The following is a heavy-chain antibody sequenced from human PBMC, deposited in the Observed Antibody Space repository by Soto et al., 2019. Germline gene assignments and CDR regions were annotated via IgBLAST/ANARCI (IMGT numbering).Heavy chain of an antibody. CDR2: INHSGST. V-gene: IGHV4-34*01. J-gene: IGHJ4*02. Sequence: SETLSLTCAVYGGSFSGYYWSWIRQPPGKGLEWIGEINHSGSTNYNPSLKSRVTISVDTSKNQLSLKLSSVTAADTAVYYCARVRSKGPYSSSSEFDYWGQGTLVTVSS. D-gene: IGHD6-6*01. CDR1: GGSFSGYY. CDR3: ARVRSKGPYSSSSEFDY.